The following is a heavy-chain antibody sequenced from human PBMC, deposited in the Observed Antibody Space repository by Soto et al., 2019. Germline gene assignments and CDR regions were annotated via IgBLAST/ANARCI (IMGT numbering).Heavy chain of an antibody. CDR1: GFTFSSYG. CDR3: ARAEGSYWYFDL. D-gene: IGHD2-15*01. CDR2: IWYDGSNK. V-gene: IGHV3-33*01. Sequence: QVQLVESGGGVVQPGRSLRLSCAASGFTFSSYGMHWVRQAPGKGLEWVAVIWYDGSNKYYADSVKGRFTISRDISKNTLYLQMNSLRAEDTAVYYCARAEGSYWYFDLWGRGTLVTVSS. J-gene: IGHJ2*01.